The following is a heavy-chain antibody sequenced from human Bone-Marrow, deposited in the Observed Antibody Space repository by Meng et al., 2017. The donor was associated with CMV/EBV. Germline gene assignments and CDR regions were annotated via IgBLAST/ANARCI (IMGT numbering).Heavy chain of an antibody. J-gene: IGHJ6*02. CDR1: GGSIGGSY. Sequence: SETLSLTCSASGGSIGGSYWSWIRQPPGKGLEWMGNISNSGSTNYNPSLKSRVTISVDTPKNQFSLKLRSVTAADTAVYYCARDEVAMDVWGQGTTVTVSS. CDR2: ISNSGST. V-gene: IGHV4-59*01. CDR3: ARDEVAMDV.